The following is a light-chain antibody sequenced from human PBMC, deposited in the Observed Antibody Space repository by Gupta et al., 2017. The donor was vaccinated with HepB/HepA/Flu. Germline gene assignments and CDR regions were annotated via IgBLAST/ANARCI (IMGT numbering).Light chain of an antibody. Sequence: DIVMTQSPDSLAVSLGERATINCRSSQSVLYSSNNKNYLAWYQQKPGQPPKLLIYWASTRESGVPDRFSGRASGAYFTLTISILHAEDVAIYYFQEDDTTPLTFGGGTKVEIK. CDR1: QSVLYSSNNKNY. CDR2: WAS. CDR3: QEDDTTPLT. J-gene: IGKJ4*01. V-gene: IGKV4-1*01.